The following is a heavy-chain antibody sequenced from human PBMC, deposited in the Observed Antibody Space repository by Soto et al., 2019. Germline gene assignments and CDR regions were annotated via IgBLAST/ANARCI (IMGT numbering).Heavy chain of an antibody. CDR1: GFTFSSYA. D-gene: IGHD3-9*01. CDR3: AKRLVITRGYDAFDI. J-gene: IGHJ3*02. Sequence: GGSLRLSCAASGFTFSSYAMSWVRQAPGKGLEWVSAISGSGGSTYYADSVKGRFTISKDNSKNTLYLQMNSLRAEDTAVYYCAKRLVITRGYDAFDIWGQGTMVTVSS. V-gene: IGHV3-23*01. CDR2: ISGSGGST.